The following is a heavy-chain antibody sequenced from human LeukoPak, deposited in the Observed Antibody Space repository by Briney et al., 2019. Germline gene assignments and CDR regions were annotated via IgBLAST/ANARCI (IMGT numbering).Heavy chain of an antibody. CDR1: GGTFSSYA. V-gene: IGHV1-69*13. D-gene: IGHD7-27*01. Sequence: SVKVSCKASGGTFSSYAISWVRQAPGQGLEWMGGVIPIFGTANYAQKFQGRVTITADESTSTAYMELSSLRSEDTAVYYCARDRDWGGGDYFDYWGQGTLVTVSS. J-gene: IGHJ4*02. CDR3: ARDRDWGGGDYFDY. CDR2: VIPIFGTA.